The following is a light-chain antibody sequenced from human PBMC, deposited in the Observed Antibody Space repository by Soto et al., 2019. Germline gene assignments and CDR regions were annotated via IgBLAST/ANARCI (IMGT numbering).Light chain of an antibody. CDR2: DVS. Sequence: DIQMTQSPSSLSASVGDRFTITCQASQDISNYLHWFQQKPGKAPQLLIFDVSNLQTGVPSRFSGGGSGTDFALTISSLEPEDIATYYCQQYDSLPLTFGQGTRLEIK. J-gene: IGKJ5*01. CDR3: QQYDSLPLT. V-gene: IGKV1-33*01. CDR1: QDISNY.